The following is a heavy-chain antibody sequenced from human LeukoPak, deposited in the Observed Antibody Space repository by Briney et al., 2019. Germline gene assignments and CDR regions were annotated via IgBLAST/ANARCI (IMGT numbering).Heavy chain of an antibody. CDR1: GAAISNNH. CDR3: ASSGYSYGFDY. D-gene: IGHD5-18*01. V-gene: IGHV4-59*01. J-gene: IGHJ4*02. Sequence: PETLSLTCIVSGAAISNNHWSWIRQPPGKGLEWIGYIYYRGNTNYNPSLESRVTVSVDTSKNQFSLKLSSVTAADTAVYYCASSGYSYGFDYWGQGTLVTVSS. CDR2: IYYRGNT.